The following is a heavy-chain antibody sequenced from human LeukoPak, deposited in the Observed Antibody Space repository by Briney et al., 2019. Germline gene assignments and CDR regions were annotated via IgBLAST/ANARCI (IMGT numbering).Heavy chain of an antibody. Sequence: PGGSLRLSCAASGFTFSSYAMSWVRQAPGKGLEWVSAISGSGGSSYYADSVKGRFTISRDNSKNTLYLQMNSLRAEDTAVYYCAKWASYCSGGSCYSWGQGTLVTVSS. CDR1: GFTFSSYA. J-gene: IGHJ4*02. CDR2: ISGSGGSS. D-gene: IGHD2-15*01. V-gene: IGHV3-23*01. CDR3: AKWASYCSGGSCYS.